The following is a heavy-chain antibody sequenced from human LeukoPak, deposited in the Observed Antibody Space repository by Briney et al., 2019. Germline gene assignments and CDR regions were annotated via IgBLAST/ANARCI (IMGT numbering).Heavy chain of an antibody. V-gene: IGHV4-61*02. CDR1: GGSISSGSYY. CDR3: ARGGYYGSGNDFRFDP. D-gene: IGHD3-10*01. Sequence: SQTLSLTCTVSGGSISSGSYYWSWIRQPAGKGLEWIGRIYTSGSANYNPSLKSRVTISVETSKNQFSLKLKSVTAADTAVYYWARGGYYGSGNDFRFDPGGQGPWSPSPQ. CDR2: IYTSGSA. J-gene: IGHJ5*02.